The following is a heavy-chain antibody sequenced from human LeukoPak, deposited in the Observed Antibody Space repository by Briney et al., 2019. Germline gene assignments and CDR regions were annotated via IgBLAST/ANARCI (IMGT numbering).Heavy chain of an antibody. CDR3: AGQVSDYFYYYMDV. V-gene: IGHV4-39*01. CDR2: IYYSGTT. CDR1: GGSISTSSYY. J-gene: IGHJ6*03. Sequence: PSETLSVTCTVSGGSISTSSYYWGWIRQPPGKGLEWIGTIYYSGTTYYNPSLESRVTISEDTSRNRFSLMLSSVTAADTAIYYCAGQVSDYFYYYMDVWGEGTTVIVSS.